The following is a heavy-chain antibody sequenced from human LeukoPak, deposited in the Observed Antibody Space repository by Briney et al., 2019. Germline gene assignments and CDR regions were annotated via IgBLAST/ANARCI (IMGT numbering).Heavy chain of an antibody. V-gene: IGHV4-39*01. CDR2: IYYSGST. CDR1: GGSISSSSYY. CDR3: ARGQGPTVTTRQAFDY. D-gene: IGHD4-17*01. J-gene: IGHJ4*02. Sequence: SETLSLTCTVSGGSISSSSYYWGWIRQPPGKGLEWIGSIYYSGSTYYNPSLKSRVTISVDTSKNQFSLKLSSVAAADTAVYYCARGQGPTVTTRQAFDYWGQGTLVTVPS.